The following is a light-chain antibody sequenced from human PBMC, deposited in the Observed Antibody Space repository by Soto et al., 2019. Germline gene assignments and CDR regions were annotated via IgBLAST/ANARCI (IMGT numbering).Light chain of an antibody. J-gene: IGKJ4*01. CDR2: ATS. V-gene: IGKV1-27*01. Sequence: DVQMTQSQSSLSAFVGDRVTITCRASQGIAPYLAWFQQKPGKVPKLLIYATSTLQSGVPSRFSGSGSGTDFTLTISSLQPEDVATYYCQKYNTAPLTFGGGTKVDIK. CDR1: QGIAPY. CDR3: QKYNTAPLT.